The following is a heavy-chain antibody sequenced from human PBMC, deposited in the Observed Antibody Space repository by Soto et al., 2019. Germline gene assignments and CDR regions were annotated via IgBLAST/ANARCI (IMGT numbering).Heavy chain of an antibody. CDR2: IIPILGIA. Sequence: QVQLVQSGAEVKKPGSSVKVSCKASGGTFSSYTISWVRQAPGQGLEWMGRIIPILGIANYAQKFQGRVTITADKSTSTAYMELSSLRSEDTAVYYCARGRRWLPPYNWFDPWGQGTLVTVSS. J-gene: IGHJ5*02. D-gene: IGHD4-17*01. V-gene: IGHV1-69*02. CDR1: GGTFSSYT. CDR3: ARGRRWLPPYNWFDP.